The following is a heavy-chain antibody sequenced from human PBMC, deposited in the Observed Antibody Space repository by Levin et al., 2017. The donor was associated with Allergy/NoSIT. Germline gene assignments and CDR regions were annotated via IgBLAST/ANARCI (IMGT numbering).Heavy chain of an antibody. Sequence: PGESLKISCKASGYTFTGYYMHWVRQAPGQGLEWMGRINPNSGGTNYAQKFQGRVTMTRDTSISTAYMELSRLRSDDTAVYYCAIETYSGYDGDAFDIWGQGTMVTVSS. J-gene: IGHJ3*02. CDR3: AIETYSGYDGDAFDI. CDR2: INPNSGGT. V-gene: IGHV1-2*06. CDR1: GYTFTGYY. D-gene: IGHD5-12*01.